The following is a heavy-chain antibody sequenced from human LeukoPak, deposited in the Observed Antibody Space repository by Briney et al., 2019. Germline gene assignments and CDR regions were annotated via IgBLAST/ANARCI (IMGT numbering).Heavy chain of an antibody. CDR2: SYRFGST. Sequence: SETLSLTCTVSGDPISSHSDYKWTWIRQPPGKGLEWIGYSYRFGSTNYNPSLKSRVTISVDTSKNQFSLKLTSVTAADTAVYYCAREYSGFDYWGQGTLVTVSS. J-gene: IGHJ4*02. CDR1: GDPISSHSDY. CDR3: AREYSGFDY. D-gene: IGHD5-12*01. V-gene: IGHV4-61*08.